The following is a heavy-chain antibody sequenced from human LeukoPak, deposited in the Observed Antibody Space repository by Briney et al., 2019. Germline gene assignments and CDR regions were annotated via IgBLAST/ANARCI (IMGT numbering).Heavy chain of an antibody. D-gene: IGHD3-10*01. J-gene: IGHJ5*02. Sequence: GSSVKVSCKASGGTFSSYAISWVRQAPGQGLEWMGGIIPIFGTANYAQKFQGRVTITADKSTSTACMELSSLRSEDTAVYYCARFGPIYGSGSTLYDPWGQGTLVTVSS. CDR1: GGTFSSYA. V-gene: IGHV1-69*06. CDR2: IIPIFGTA. CDR3: ARFGPIYGSGSTLYDP.